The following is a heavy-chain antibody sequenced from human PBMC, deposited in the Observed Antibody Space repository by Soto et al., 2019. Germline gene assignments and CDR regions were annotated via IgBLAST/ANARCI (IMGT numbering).Heavy chain of an antibody. Sequence: EAQLVESGGGLVQPGGSLRLSCAASGFNFSPYWMHWVRQTPGKGLVWVSRINAEGNTIYADSVKGRFTISRDNAKNMLYLQMTSLRAEDTAVYFCARVSNTAFDPWGQGTLVTVSS. D-gene: IGHD2-21*02. CDR1: GFNFSPYW. CDR3: ARVSNTAFDP. CDR2: INAEGNT. V-gene: IGHV3-74*01. J-gene: IGHJ5*02.